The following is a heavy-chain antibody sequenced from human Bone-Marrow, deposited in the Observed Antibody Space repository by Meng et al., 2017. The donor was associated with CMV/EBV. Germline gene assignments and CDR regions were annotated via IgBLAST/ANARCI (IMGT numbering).Heavy chain of an antibody. Sequence: GESLKISCAASGFTFSSYGMHWVRQAPGKGLEWVAFIRYDGSNKYYADSVKGRFTISRDNSKNTLYMQMDSLRDEDTAVYYCARGKGHFGDELPYYYSVDAWGQGTTVTVSS. J-gene: IGHJ6*02. CDR2: IRYDGSNK. CDR3: ARGKGHFGDELPYYYSVDA. V-gene: IGHV3-30*02. CDR1: GFTFSSYG. D-gene: IGHD3-10*01.